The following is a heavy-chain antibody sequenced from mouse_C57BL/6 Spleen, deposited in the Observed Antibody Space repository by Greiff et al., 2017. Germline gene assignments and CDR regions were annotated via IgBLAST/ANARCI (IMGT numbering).Heavy chain of an antibody. CDR3: AREDYGNYDAMDY. CDR2: ISRGSSTI. V-gene: IGHV5-17*01. Sequence: EVKLMESGGGLVKPGGSLKLSCAASGFTFSDYGMHWVRQAPEKGLEWVAYISRGSSTIYYADTVKGRFTISRDNAKNTLFLQMTSLRSEDTAMYYCAREDYGNYDAMDYWGQGTSVTVSS. J-gene: IGHJ4*01. CDR1: GFTFSDYG. D-gene: IGHD2-1*01.